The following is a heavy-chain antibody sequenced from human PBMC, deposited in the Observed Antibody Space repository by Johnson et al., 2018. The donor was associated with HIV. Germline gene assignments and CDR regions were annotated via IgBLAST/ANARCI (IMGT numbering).Heavy chain of an antibody. J-gene: IGHJ3*02. CDR1: GFTFRSYW. CDR2: IKQDGSEK. D-gene: IGHD7-27*01. V-gene: IGHV3-7*01. Sequence: EQLVESGGSVIRPGGSLRLACAVSGFTFRSYWMTWVRQAPGKGLEWVTNIKQDGSEKEYLDSVKGRFTMSRDNSKNTRYLQMNSLRAEDTSVYYCASSWGNAFDIWGEGTMVTVSS. CDR3: ASSWGNAFDI.